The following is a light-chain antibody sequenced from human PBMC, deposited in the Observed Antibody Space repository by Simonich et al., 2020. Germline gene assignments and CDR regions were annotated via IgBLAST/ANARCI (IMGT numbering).Light chain of an antibody. CDR2: WAS. Sequence: DIVMTQSPDSLAVSLGERATINCKSSQSVLYSSNNKNYLAWSQQKPGQPPKRLIYWASTRESGVPDRFSGSGSGTDFTLTISSLQAEDVAVYYCQQYYSTPLTFGPGTKVDIK. CDR1: QSVLYSSNNKNY. CDR3: QQYYSTPLT. J-gene: IGKJ3*01. V-gene: IGKV4-1*01.